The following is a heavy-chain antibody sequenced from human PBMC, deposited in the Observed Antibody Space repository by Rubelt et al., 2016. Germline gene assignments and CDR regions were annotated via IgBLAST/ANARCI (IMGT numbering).Heavy chain of an antibody. Sequence: QVQLQESGPGLLKPSETLSLTCAVYGGSFSGYYWSWIRQPPGKGLEWIGEINHSGSTNYNPSLKSRVTISVDTSKNQFSLKLSSVTAADTAVYYCARLINCGGDCYFADYWGQGTLVTVSS. D-gene: IGHD2-21*02. CDR2: INHSGST. CDR3: ARLINCGGDCYFADY. J-gene: IGHJ4*02. CDR1: GGSFSGYY. V-gene: IGHV4-34*01.